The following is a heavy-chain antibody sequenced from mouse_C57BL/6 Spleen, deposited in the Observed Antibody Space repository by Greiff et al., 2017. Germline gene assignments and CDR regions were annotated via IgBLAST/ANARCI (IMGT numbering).Heavy chain of an antibody. J-gene: IGHJ1*03. CDR1: GYTFTDYS. D-gene: IGHD1-1*01. CDR3: ANGDAMTTVVEDWYFDD. Sequence: VQLQQSDAELVKPGASVKISCKASGYTFTDYSIHWMKQRPGQGLEWIGHIYPRDGSTNYNEKFKGKATLTADKSSSTAYMQLSSLTSEDSAVXFGANGDAMTTVVEDWYFDDWGTGTTVTVSS. V-gene: IGHV1-78*01. CDR2: IYPRDGST.